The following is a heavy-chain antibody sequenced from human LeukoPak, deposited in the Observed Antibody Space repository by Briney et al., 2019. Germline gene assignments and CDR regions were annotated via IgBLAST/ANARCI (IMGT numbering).Heavy chain of an antibody. CDR1: GYTFTSYD. CDR2: MNPKSGNT. J-gene: IGHJ4*02. CDR3: ARVTGSIDY. Sequence: GASVEVSCKASGYTFTSYDINWVRQATGQGLEWMGWMNPKSGNTGFAQKFQGRVTMTRDTSISTAYMELGSLRSEDTAVYYCARVTGSIDYWGQGTLVTVSS. D-gene: IGHD1-26*01. V-gene: IGHV1-8*01.